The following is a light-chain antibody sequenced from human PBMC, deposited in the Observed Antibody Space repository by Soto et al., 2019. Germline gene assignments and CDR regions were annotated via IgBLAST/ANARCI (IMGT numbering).Light chain of an antibody. Sequence: DIQMTQSPSSLSASVGDRVTITCQASQDISNYLNWYQQKPGKAPKLLIYDASNLETGVPSRFSGSGSGTDFTFTIRSLQPEDIAIYYCQQYDNLPLTFGGGTKVEIK. CDR2: DAS. V-gene: IGKV1-33*01. J-gene: IGKJ4*01. CDR1: QDISNY. CDR3: QQYDNLPLT.